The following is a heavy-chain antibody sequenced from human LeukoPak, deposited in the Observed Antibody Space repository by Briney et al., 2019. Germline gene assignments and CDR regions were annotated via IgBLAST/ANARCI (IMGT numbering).Heavy chain of an antibody. CDR3: ARDRCSSSSSYYYYYGMDV. Sequence: ASVKVSCKASGYTFTSYYMRWVRQAPGQGLEWMGIINPSGGSTSYAQKFQGRVTMTRDTSTSTVYMELSSLRSEDTAVYYCARDRCSSSSSYYYYYGMDVWDQGTTVTVSS. CDR2: INPSGGST. D-gene: IGHD6-13*01. J-gene: IGHJ6*02. CDR1: GYTFTSYY. V-gene: IGHV1-46*01.